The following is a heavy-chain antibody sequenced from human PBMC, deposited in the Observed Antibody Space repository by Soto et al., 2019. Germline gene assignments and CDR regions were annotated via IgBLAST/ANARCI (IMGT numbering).Heavy chain of an antibody. D-gene: IGHD6-6*01. CDR3: ARTFEYSSYSPPFDY. Sequence: SQTLSLTCAITGDSVSSNSAGWSWVRQSPSRGLEWLGRTYYRSKWYYEYAVSVRGRITINPDTSKNQYSLQLNSVTPEDTAVYYCARTFEYSSYSPPFDYWGQGTLVTVSS. V-gene: IGHV6-1*01. CDR2: TYYRSKWYY. CDR1: GDSVSSNSAG. J-gene: IGHJ4*02.